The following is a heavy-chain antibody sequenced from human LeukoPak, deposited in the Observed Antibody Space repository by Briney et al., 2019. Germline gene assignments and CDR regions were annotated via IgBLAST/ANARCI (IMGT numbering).Heavy chain of an antibody. J-gene: IGHJ4*02. CDR3: ARGPYYGSGRRGYYFDY. D-gene: IGHD3-10*01. V-gene: IGHV1-2*02. CDR2: INPNSGGT. Sequence: GASVKVSCKASGYTFIGYYMHWVRQAPGQGLEWMGWINPNSGGTNYAQKFQGRVTMTRDTSISTAYMELSRLGSDDTAVYYCARGPYYGSGRRGYYFDYWGQGTLVTVSS. CDR1: GYTFIGYY.